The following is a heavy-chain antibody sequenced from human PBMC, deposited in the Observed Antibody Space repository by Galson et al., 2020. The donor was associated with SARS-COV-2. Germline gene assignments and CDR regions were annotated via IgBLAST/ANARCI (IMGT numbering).Heavy chain of an antibody. D-gene: IGHD2-2*01. J-gene: IGHJ4*02. CDR2: IKQDGSEK. CDR1: GFTFNSYW. CDR3: AKSWYCTSSNCYSSGDDY. V-gene: IGHV3-7*05. Sequence: TGGSLRLSCAVSGFTFNSYWMSWVRQAPGKGLEWVANIKQDGSEKYYVDSVKGRFSISRDNAKNSLYLQMNNLRAEDTAVYYCAKSWYCTSSNCYSSGDDYWGQGTLVTVSS.